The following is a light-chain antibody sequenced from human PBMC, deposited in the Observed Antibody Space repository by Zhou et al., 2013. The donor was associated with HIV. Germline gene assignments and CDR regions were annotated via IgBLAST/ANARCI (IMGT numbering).Light chain of an antibody. CDR1: QSVSNL. CDR3: QQRISWPIT. V-gene: IGKV3-11*01. Sequence: EIVLTQSPATLSLSPGETAILPCRASQSVSNLLGWYQQKPGQPPRLIIYDASIRASGIPARFSGSRSETDFTLTISSLEPEDFAVYYCQQRISWPITFGQGTRLEIK. J-gene: IGKJ5*01. CDR2: DAS.